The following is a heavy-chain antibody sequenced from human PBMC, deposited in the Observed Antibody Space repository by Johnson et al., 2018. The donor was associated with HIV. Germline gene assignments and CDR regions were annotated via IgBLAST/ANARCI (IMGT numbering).Heavy chain of an antibody. CDR3: AKDLLTLDAFDI. V-gene: IGHV3-23*04. CDR1: GFTFASSA. Sequence: MQLVESGGGLVKPGGSLRLSCAASGFTFASSAMSWVRQAPGKGLEWVSAISDSGSTYYADSVKGRFTISRDNSKNTLYLQMNSLRAEDTAVYYCAKDLLTLDAFDIWGQGTMVTVSS. J-gene: IGHJ3*02. CDR2: ISDSGST.